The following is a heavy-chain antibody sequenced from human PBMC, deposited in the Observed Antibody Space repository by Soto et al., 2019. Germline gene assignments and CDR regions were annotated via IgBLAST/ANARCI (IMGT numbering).Heavy chain of an antibody. CDR2: VSAYNGNT. V-gene: IGHV1-18*01. J-gene: IGHJ6*03. CDR1: GYTFTSYG. CDR3: ARAPVPAAIRYYYMDV. Sequence: GPSVKVSCKASGYTFTSYGISWVRQAPGQGLEWMGWVSAYNGNTNYAQKLQGRVTMTTDPSTSTAYMELRSLRSDDTAVYYCARAPVPAAIRYYYMDVWGKGTTVTVSS. D-gene: IGHD2-2*01.